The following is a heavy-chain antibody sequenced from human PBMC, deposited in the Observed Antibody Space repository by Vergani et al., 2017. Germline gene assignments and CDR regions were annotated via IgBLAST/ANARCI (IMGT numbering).Heavy chain of an antibody. CDR1: GYTFTSYG. J-gene: IGHJ4*02. D-gene: IGHD5-18*01. V-gene: IGHV1-18*01. Sequence: QVQLVQSGAEVKKPGSSVKVSCKASGYTFTSYGISWVRQAPGQGLEWMGWISAYNGNTNYAQKLQGRVTMTTDTSTSTAYMELRSLRSDDTAVYYCATQYSYGALHEGTFDYWGQGTLVTVSS. CDR2: ISAYNGNT. CDR3: ATQYSYGALHEGTFDY.